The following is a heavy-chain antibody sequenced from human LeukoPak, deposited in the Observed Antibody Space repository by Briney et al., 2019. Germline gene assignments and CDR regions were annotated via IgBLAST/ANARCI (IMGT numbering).Heavy chain of an antibody. CDR1: GGSISSYY. J-gene: IGHJ4*02. CDR3: ARQNFHSSGLDEVDY. D-gene: IGHD6-19*01. CDR2: IYYSGST. V-gene: IGHV4-59*08. Sequence: SETLSLTCTVSGGSISSYYWSWIRQPPGKGLEWIGYIYYSGSTNYNPSLKSRVTISVDTSKNQFSLKLSSVTAADTAVYYCARQNFHSSGLDEVDYWGQGTLVTVSS.